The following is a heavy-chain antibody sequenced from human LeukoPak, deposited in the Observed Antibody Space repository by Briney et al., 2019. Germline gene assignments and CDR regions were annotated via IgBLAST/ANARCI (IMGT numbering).Heavy chain of an antibody. D-gene: IGHD2-2*01. CDR3: ARDKHAGYCSSTSCYAYYGMDV. V-gene: IGHV3-74*01. Sequence: GGSLRLSCAASGFTFSSYWMHWVGQAPGKGLVWVSRINSDGSSTSYADSVKGRFTISRDNAKNTLYLQMNSLRAEDTAVYYCARDKHAGYCSSTSCYAYYGMDVWGQGTTVTVSS. CDR1: GFTFSSYW. J-gene: IGHJ6*02. CDR2: INSDGSST.